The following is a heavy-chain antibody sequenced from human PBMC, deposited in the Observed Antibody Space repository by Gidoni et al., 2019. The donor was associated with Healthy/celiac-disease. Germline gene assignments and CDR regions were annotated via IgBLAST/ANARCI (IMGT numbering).Heavy chain of an antibody. J-gene: IGHJ4*02. D-gene: IGHD5-12*01. V-gene: IGHV3-49*04. Sequence: EVQLVESGGGLVQPGRSLRLSCTASGFTFGDYAMSWVRQAPGKGLEWVGFIRSKAYGGTTEYAASVKGRFTISRDDSKSIAYLQMNSLKTEDTAVYYCTRLALWGYDSPNFDYWGQGTLVTVSS. CDR3: TRLALWGYDSPNFDY. CDR2: IRSKAYGGTT. CDR1: GFTFGDYA.